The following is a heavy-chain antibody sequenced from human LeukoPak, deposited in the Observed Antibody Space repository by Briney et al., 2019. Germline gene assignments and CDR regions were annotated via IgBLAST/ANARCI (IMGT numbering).Heavy chain of an antibody. V-gene: IGHV1-69*02. D-gene: IGHD3-3*01. CDR1: GGTFSSYT. CDR3: ARYDCWSGYYFDY. Sequence: SVKVSCKASGGTFSSYTISWVRQAPGQGLEWMGRIIPILGIANYAQKFQGRVTITADKSTSTAYMELSSLRSEDTAVYYWARYDCWSGYYFDYWGQGTLVTVSS. J-gene: IGHJ4*02. CDR2: IIPILGIA.